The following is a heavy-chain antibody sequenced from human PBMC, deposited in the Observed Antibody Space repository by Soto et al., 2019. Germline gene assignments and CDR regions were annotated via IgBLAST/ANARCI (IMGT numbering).Heavy chain of an antibody. J-gene: IGHJ6*01. CDR3: ARQYSSSSFYYYYYGMDV. V-gene: IGHV3-30-3*01. D-gene: IGHD6-13*01. Sequence: QVQLVESGGGVVQPGRSLRLSCAASGFTFSSYAMHWVRQAPGKGLEWVAVISYDGSNKYYADSVKGRFTISRDNSKNTLYLQMNSLRAEDTAVYYCARQYSSSSFYYYYYGMDVW. CDR1: GFTFSSYA. CDR2: ISYDGSNK.